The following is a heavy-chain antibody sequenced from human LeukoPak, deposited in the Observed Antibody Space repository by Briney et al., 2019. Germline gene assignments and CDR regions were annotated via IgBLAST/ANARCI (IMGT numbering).Heavy chain of an antibody. D-gene: IGHD6-19*01. Sequence: ASVKLSCKVSGYTLTELSMHWVRQAPGKGLEWMGGFDPEDGETIYAQKFQGRVTMTEDTSTDTAYMELSSLRSEDTAVYYCATDSPGIAVAGGHNWFDPWGQGTLVTVSS. CDR2: FDPEDGET. CDR3: ATDSPGIAVAGGHNWFDP. V-gene: IGHV1-24*01. CDR1: GYTLTELS. J-gene: IGHJ5*02.